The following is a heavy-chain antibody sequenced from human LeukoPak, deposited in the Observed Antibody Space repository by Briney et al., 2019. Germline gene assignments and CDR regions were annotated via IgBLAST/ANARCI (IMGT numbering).Heavy chain of an antibody. CDR3: ASARESCIGSTCYEYFHH. D-gene: IGHD2-2*01. J-gene: IGHJ1*01. Sequence: GGSLRLSCTASGFTFSDYGMHWVRQAPGRGLEWVSVFYSPGSTYYADSVHGRFTISRDNSLNTLFLQMNSLRVEDTAVYYCASARESCIGSTCYEYFHHWGQGTPLTVSS. V-gene: IGHV3-NL1*01. CDR1: GFTFSDYG. CDR2: FYSPGST.